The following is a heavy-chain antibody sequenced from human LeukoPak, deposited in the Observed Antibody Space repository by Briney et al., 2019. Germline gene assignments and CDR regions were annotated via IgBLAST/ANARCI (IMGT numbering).Heavy chain of an antibody. V-gene: IGHV3-30*18. CDR2: ISYDGSNK. J-gene: IGHJ5*02. CDR3: AKDGGLAVAVNWFDP. Sequence: GGSLRLSCAASGFTFSSYGMHWVRQAPGKGLEWAAVISYDGSNKYYADSVKGRFTISRDNSKNTLYLQMNSLRAEDTAVYYCAKDGGLAVAVNWFDPWGQGTLVTVSS. D-gene: IGHD6-19*01. CDR1: GFTFSSYG.